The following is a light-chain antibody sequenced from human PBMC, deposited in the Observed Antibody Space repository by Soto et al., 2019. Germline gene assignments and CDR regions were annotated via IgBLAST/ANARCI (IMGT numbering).Light chain of an antibody. CDR3: QQYSSHSNT. Sequence: DIQMTQSPATLSASVGDSVTITCRASQSVSEWLAWYQQKPGKAPKLLIYDASSLESGGPSRFSGSGSGTEFTLTITSLQSDDFATYYCQQYSSHSNTFGRGTKLECK. CDR2: DAS. V-gene: IGKV1-5*01. CDR1: QSVSEW. J-gene: IGKJ2*01.